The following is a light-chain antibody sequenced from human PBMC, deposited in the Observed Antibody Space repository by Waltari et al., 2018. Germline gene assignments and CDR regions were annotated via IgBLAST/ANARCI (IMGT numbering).Light chain of an antibody. CDR2: EVT. CDR1: SRDVGAYDY. CDR3: SSYTSTSAYV. Sequence: QPALAQPASVSGSPGQSIPIPCSGTSRDVGAYDYVSWYQQHPGQFPKLIIYEVTNRPSGVSNRFSGSKSGNMASLTISGLQAEDDADYYCSSYTSTSAYVFGSGTKVTVI. J-gene: IGLJ1*01. V-gene: IGLV2-14*03.